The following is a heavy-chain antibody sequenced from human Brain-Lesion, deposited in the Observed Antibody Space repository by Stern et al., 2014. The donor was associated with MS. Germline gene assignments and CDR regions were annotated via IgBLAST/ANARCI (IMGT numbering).Heavy chain of an antibody. CDR3: ARDYGDLEFDL. Sequence: VQLVESGPGLVKPSQTLSLTCTVSGGPISSHSYYWSWLRQPAGKGLEWIGRIYASGNTNYNPSLKSRVSISVDTSKNQLSLRLSSVTASDTAVYYCARDYGDLEFDLWGQGTLVTVSS. CDR1: GGPISSHSYY. D-gene: IGHD4-17*01. J-gene: IGHJ4*02. CDR2: IYASGNT. V-gene: IGHV4-61*02.